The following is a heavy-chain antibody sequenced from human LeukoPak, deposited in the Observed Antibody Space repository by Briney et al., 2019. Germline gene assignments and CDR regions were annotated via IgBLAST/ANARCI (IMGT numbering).Heavy chain of an antibody. CDR3: ARTDSGSTV. V-gene: IGHV1-2*02. Sequence: GASAKVSCKASGYTFTGYYIHWVRQAPGQGLEWMGWINPDSGGTNYAQKFQGRVTMTRDASISTAYMGLSRLRSDDTAVYYCARTDSGSTVWGQGTLVTVSS. CDR1: GYTFTGYY. J-gene: IGHJ4*02. CDR2: INPDSGGT. D-gene: IGHD5-12*01.